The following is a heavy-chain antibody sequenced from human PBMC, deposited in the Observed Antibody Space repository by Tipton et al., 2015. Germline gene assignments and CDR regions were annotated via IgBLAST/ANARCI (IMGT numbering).Heavy chain of an antibody. CDR2: ISYTETS. CDR3: ARDLEHGMDI. CDR1: GGSVTSGSYY. J-gene: IGHJ6*02. D-gene: IGHD3-3*01. Sequence: TLSLTCSVSGGSVTSGSYYWSWIRQPPGKGLEWIGYISYTETSHYNPSLKSRVTISVDTSKNEFSPKLRSVTAADTAVYYCARDLEHGMDIWGQGTTVTVSS. V-gene: IGHV4-61*01.